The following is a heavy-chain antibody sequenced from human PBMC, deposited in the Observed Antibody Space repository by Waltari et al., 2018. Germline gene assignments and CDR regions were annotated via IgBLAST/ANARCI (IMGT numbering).Heavy chain of an antibody. J-gene: IGHJ5*02. V-gene: IGHV4-61*02. CDR1: GGSISSGSYY. Sequence: QVQLQESGPGLVKPSHTLSLTCTVSGGSISSGSYYWSWIRQPAGKGLEWIGRIYTSGSTNYNPSLKSRVTISVDTSKNQFSLKLSSVTAADTAVYYCARVRGYVPALGWFDPWGQGTLVTVSS. CDR2: IYTSGST. CDR3: ARVRGYVPALGWFDP. D-gene: IGHD5-18*01.